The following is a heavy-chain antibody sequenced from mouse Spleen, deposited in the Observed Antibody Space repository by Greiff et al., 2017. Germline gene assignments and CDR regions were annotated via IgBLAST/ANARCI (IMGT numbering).Heavy chain of an antibody. Sequence: QVQLQQPGAELVRPGSSVKLSCKASGYTFTSYWMDWVKQRLGQGLEWIGNIYPSDSETHYNQKFKDKATLTVDKSSSTAYMQLSSLTSEDSAVYYCARGNGNYVAFAYWGQGTLVTVSA. CDR2: IYPSDSET. D-gene: IGHD2-1*01. CDR3: ARGNGNYVAFAY. V-gene: IGHV1-61*01. CDR1: GYTFTSYW. J-gene: IGHJ3*01.